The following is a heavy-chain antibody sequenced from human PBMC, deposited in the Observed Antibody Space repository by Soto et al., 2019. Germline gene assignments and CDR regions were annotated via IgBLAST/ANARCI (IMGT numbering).Heavy chain of an antibody. CDR1: GGSFSGYY. J-gene: IGHJ4*02. Sequence: QVQLQQWGAGLLKPSETLSLTCAVYGGSFSGYYWSWIRQPPGKGLEWIGEINHSGSTNYNPSLKSRVTISVDTSKNQFSLKLSSVTAADTAVYYCARVGWGLFDYCGQGTLVTVSS. CDR3: ARVGWGLFDY. CDR2: INHSGST. D-gene: IGHD1-26*01. V-gene: IGHV4-34*01.